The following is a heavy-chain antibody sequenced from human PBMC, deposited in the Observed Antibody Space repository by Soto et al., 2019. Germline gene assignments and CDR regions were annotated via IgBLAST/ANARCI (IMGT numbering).Heavy chain of an antibody. V-gene: IGHV3-21*01. CDR3: ARDFSYTDIVVVPAAMLDYGDYDPGDDAFDI. D-gene: IGHD2-2*01. CDR2: ISSSSSYI. CDR1: GFTFSSYS. J-gene: IGHJ3*02. Sequence: GGSLRLSCAASGFTFSSYSMNWVRQAPGKGLEWVSSISSSSSYIYYADSVKGRFTISRDNAKNSLYLQMNSLRAEDTAVYYCARDFSYTDIVVVPAAMLDYGDYDPGDDAFDIWGQGTMVTVSS.